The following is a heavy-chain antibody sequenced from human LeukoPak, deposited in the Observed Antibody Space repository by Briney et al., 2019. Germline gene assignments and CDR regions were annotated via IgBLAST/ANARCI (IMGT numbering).Heavy chain of an antibody. Sequence: SSVKVSCKASGYTFTGYYMHWVRQAPGQGLEWMGWINPNSGGTNYAQKFQGRVTMTRDTSISTAYMELSRLRSDDTAVYYCTVCYDILTGYYGYNWFDPWGPGTLVTVSS. J-gene: IGHJ5*02. D-gene: IGHD3-9*01. V-gene: IGHV1-2*02. CDR3: TVCYDILTGYYGYNWFDP. CDR1: GYTFTGYY. CDR2: INPNSGGT.